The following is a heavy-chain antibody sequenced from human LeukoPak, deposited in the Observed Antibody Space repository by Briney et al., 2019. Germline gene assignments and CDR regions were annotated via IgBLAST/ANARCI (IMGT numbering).Heavy chain of an antibody. CDR2: IRYDGSNK. V-gene: IGHV3-30*02. CDR1: GFTFSSYG. CDR3: ARLARYYDFWSGYYMSPRDY. D-gene: IGHD3-3*01. Sequence: QPGGSLRLSCAASGFTFSSYGMHWVRQAPGKGLEWVAFIRYDGSNKYYADSVKGRFTISRDNSKNTLYLQMNSLRAEDTAVYYCARLARYYDFWSGYYMSPRDYWGQGTLVTVSS. J-gene: IGHJ4*02.